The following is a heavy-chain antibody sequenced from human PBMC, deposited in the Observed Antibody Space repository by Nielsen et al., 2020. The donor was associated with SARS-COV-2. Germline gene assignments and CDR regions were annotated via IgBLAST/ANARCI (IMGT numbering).Heavy chain of an antibody. J-gene: IGHJ4*02. CDR3: ARGAGRYWEATYFDY. CDR1: GFTFNSYA. D-gene: IGHD3-10*01. V-gene: IGHV3-30-3*01. CDR2: ISYDGSND. Sequence: GGSLRLSCVASGFTFNSYAMHWVRQAPGKGLDWVAVISYDGSNDFYADSVKGRFTISRDNSKNTLYLQMNSLRAEDTAIYYCARGAGRYWEATYFDYWGQGTLVTVSS.